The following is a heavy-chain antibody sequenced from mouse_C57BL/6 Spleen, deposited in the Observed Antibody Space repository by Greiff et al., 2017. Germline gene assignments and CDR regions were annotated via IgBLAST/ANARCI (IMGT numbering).Heavy chain of an antibody. D-gene: IGHD1-1*01. V-gene: IGHV1-80*01. CDR1: GYAFSSYW. J-gene: IGHJ2*01. Sequence: SGAELVKPGASVKISCKASGYAFSSYWMNWVKQRPGKGLEWIGQIYPGDGDTNYNGKFKGKATLTADKSSSTAYMQLSSLTSEDSAVYFCARCPPLITAVVLDFDYWGQGTTLTVSS. CDR3: ARCPPLITAVVLDFDY. CDR2: IYPGDGDT.